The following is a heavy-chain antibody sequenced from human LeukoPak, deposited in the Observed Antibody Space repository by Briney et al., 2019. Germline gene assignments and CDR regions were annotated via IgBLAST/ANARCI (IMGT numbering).Heavy chain of an antibody. CDR2: ISYSGTT. V-gene: IGHV4-39*01. D-gene: IGHD6-13*01. CDR3: AGHLRGGSIWFDY. Sequence: SETLSLTCTVSGGSISSGSYYWGWVRQPPGKGLEWIGSISYSGTTYYNLSLKSRVTLSVGTSKNQFSLKLSSVTAADTALYYCAGHLRGGSIWFDYWGQGTLVTVSS. J-gene: IGHJ4*02. CDR1: GGSISSGSYY.